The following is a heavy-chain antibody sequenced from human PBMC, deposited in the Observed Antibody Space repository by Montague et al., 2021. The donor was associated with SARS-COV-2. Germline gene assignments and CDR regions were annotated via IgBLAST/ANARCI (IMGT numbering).Heavy chain of an antibody. V-gene: IGHV4-39*01. CDR3: ANHAEWMVWTGDLRELDY. CDR2: INDSGST. CDR1: GGSISSSTFY. J-gene: IGHJ4*02. D-gene: IGHD3-10*01. Sequence: SETLSLTCTVSGGSISSSTFYWGWIRQPPGKGLEWIGSINDSGSTYYNPSLKSRVTMSVDTSKNQFSLKLRSVTAADTAVYYCANHAEWMVWTGDLRELDYWGQGTLVTVSS.